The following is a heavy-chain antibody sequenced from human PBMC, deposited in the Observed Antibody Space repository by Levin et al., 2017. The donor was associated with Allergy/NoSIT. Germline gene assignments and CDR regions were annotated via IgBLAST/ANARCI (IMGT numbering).Heavy chain of an antibody. D-gene: IGHD3-3*01. CDR2: IYYSGST. V-gene: IGHV4-39*01. CDR1: GGSISSSSYY. J-gene: IGHJ2*01. Sequence: PSETLSLTCTVSGGSISSSSYYWGWIRQPPGKGLEWIGSIYYSGSTYYNPSLKSRVTISVDTSKNQFSLKLSSVTAADTAVYYCATSDFWSGYYTGSWYFDLWGRGTLVSVSS. CDR3: ATSDFWSGYYTGSWYFDL.